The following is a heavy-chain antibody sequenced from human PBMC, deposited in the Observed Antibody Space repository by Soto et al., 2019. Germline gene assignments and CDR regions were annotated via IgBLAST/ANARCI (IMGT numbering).Heavy chain of an antibody. J-gene: IGHJ5*02. CDR3: ASRIVATITDHNWFDP. Sequence: GASVKVSCKASGYTFTSYDINWVRQATGQRLEGMGWMNPNSGNTGYAQKFQGRVTMTRNTSISTAYMELSSLRSEDTAVCYCASRIVATITDHNWFDPWGQGTLVTVSS. CDR1: GYTFTSYD. V-gene: IGHV1-8*01. D-gene: IGHD5-12*01. CDR2: MNPNSGNT.